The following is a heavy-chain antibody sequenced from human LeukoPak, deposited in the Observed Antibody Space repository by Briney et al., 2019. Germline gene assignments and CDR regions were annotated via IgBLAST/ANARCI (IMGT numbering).Heavy chain of an antibody. V-gene: IGHV1-18*01. J-gene: IGHJ6*03. CDR1: GYTFTSYG. CDR2: ISAYNGNT. CDR3: ARGPYYDFWSGYDNYYYYYMDV. Sequence: ASVKVSCKASGYTFTSYGISWVRQAPGQGLEWMGWISAYNGNTNYAQKLQGRVTITADKSTSTAYMELSSLRSEDTAVYYCARGPYYDFWSGYDNYYYYYMDVWGKGTTVTVSS. D-gene: IGHD3-3*01.